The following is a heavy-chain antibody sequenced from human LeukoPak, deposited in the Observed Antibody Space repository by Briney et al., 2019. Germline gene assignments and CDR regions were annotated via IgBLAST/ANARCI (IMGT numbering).Heavy chain of an antibody. Sequence: GGSLRLSCAASGFTFDDYAMHWVRQAPGKGLEWVSGISWNSGSIGYADSVKGRFTISRDNAKNSLYLQVNSLRAEDTALYYCAKDRSSGTFDYWGQGTLVTVSS. CDR3: AKDRSSGTFDY. J-gene: IGHJ4*02. D-gene: IGHD3-3*01. CDR2: ISWNSGSI. V-gene: IGHV3-9*01. CDR1: GFTFDDYA.